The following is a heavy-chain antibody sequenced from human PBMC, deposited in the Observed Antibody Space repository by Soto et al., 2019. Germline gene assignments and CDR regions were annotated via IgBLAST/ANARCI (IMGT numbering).Heavy chain of an antibody. CDR3: ARDQTRAYFDY. V-gene: IGHV3-66*01. CDR1: GFTVSSNY. CDR2: IYSGGRT. Sequence: EVQLVESGGGLVQPGGSLRLSCAASGFTVSSNYMSWVRQAPGKGLEWVSLIYSGGRTYYADSVKGRFTISRDNSKNTLYLQMNSLRAEDTAVYFCARDQTRAYFDYWGQGTLVTVSS. J-gene: IGHJ4*02.